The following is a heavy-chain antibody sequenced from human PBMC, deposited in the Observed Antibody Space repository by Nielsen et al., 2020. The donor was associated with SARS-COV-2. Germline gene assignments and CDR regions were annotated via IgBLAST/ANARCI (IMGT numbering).Heavy chain of an antibody. CDR3: AKSSNSDYYYYYGMDV. CDR2: ISWNSGSR. V-gene: IGHV3-9*01. D-gene: IGHD2-2*01. Sequence: WIRQPPGKGLEWVSGISWNSGSRGHADSVRGRFTISRDNAKKSLYLQMNNLRTEDTAVYYCAKSSNSDYYYYYGMDVWGQGTTVTVSS. J-gene: IGHJ6*02.